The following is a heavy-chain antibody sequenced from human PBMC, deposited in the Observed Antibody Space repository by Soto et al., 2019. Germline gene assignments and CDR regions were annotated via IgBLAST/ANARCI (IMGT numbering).Heavy chain of an antibody. CDR3: ARATSHYASGRYEGGYYYFDD. D-gene: IGHD3-10*01. V-gene: IGHV4-34*01. CDR1: GGPLSGYY. J-gene: IGHJ4*02. Sequence: QVQLQQWGSGLLKPSETLSLTCTVYGGPLSGYYWSWIPQSPGQGLEWMGKINQSGSANDHPSLKIRITIFLHTSGNEFSLELSSVPAADTSVYYCARATSHYASGRYEGGYYYFDDWGQGTLVTVSS. CDR2: INQSGSA.